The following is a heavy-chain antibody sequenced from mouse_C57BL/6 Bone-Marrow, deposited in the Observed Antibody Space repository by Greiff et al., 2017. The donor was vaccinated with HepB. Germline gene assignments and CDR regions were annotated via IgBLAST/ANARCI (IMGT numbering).Heavy chain of an antibody. CDR3: ARALGRGIAY. CDR2: ISDGGSYT. V-gene: IGHV5-4*01. CDR1: GFTFSSYA. D-gene: IGHD4-1*01. Sequence: EVHLVESGGGLVKPGGSLKLSCAASGFTFSSYAMSWVRQTPEKRLEWVATISDGGSYTYYPDNVKGRFTISRDNAKNNLYLQMSHLKSEDTAMYYCARALGRGIAYWGQGTLVTVSA. J-gene: IGHJ3*01.